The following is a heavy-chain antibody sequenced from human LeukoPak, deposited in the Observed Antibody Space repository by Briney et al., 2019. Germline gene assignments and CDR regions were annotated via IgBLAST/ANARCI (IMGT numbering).Heavy chain of an antibody. V-gene: IGHV4-39*07. CDR3: ARAGRRITMIGVVPRWAFDI. CDR1: GASISSSSYY. J-gene: IGHJ3*02. Sequence: PSETLSLTCTVSGASISSSSYYWGWIRQPPGKGLEWIGEINHSGSTKYNPSLKSRVTISVDTSKNQFSLKLSSVTAADTAVYYCARAGRRITMIGVVPRWAFDIWGQGTMVTVSS. D-gene: IGHD3-22*01. CDR2: INHSGST.